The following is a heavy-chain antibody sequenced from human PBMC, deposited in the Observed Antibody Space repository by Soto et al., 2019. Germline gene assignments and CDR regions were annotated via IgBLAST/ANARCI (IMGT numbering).Heavy chain of an antibody. Sequence: EVQLLESGGGLVQPGGSLRLSCAASGFTFSSYAMSWVRQAPGKGLEWVSAISGSGGSTYYADSVKGRFTISRDNSKNTLYLQMNSLRAEDTAVYYCAKDTTGGWYAGLFFDYWDQGTLVTVSS. D-gene: IGHD6-19*01. CDR1: GFTFSSYA. CDR2: ISGSGGST. V-gene: IGHV3-23*01. CDR3: AKDTTGGWYAGLFFDY. J-gene: IGHJ4*02.